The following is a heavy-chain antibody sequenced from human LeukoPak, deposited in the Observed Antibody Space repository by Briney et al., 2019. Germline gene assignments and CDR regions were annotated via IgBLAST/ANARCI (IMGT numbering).Heavy chain of an antibody. Sequence: SETLSLTCTVSGDSISSFSWSWIRQSPGKRLEWIGYLYYSGTANYNPSLRSRVTISSDTSKNQFSLKLSSLTAADTAMYYCARGPSSGQYVSPLDYWGQGTLVTVSS. CDR3: ARGPSSGQYVSPLDY. D-gene: IGHD6-25*01. CDR2: LYYSGTA. CDR1: GDSISSFS. V-gene: IGHV4-59*01. J-gene: IGHJ4*02.